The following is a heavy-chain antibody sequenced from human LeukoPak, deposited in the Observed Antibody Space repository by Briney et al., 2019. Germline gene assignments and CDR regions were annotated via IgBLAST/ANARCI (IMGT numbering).Heavy chain of an antibody. CDR3: ARGASSGWANWFDP. Sequence: SETLSLTCTVSGGFVSSGSYYWSWIRQPPGKGLEWIGYIYYSGSTNYNPSLKSRVTISVDTSKNQFSLKLSSVTAADTAVYYCARGASSGWANWFDPWGQGTLVTVSS. V-gene: IGHV4-61*01. CDR2: IYYSGST. CDR1: GGFVSSGSYY. J-gene: IGHJ5*02. D-gene: IGHD6-19*01.